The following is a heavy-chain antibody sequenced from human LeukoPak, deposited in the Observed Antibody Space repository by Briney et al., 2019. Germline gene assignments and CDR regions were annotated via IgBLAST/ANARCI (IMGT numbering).Heavy chain of an antibody. CDR3: ARSFYDSSGYYHWYFDL. CDR1: GGSISSSSYY. Sequence: SETLSLTCTVSGGSISSSSYYWGWIRQPPGKGLEWIGSIYYSESTNYNPSLKSRVTISLDTSKDQFSMKLSSVTAADTAVYYCARSFYDSSGYYHWYFDLWGRGTLVTVSS. D-gene: IGHD3-22*01. CDR2: IYYSEST. J-gene: IGHJ2*01. V-gene: IGHV4-39*07.